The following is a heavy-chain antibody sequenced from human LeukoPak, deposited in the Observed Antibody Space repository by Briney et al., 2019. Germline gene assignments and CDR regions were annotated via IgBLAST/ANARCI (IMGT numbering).Heavy chain of an antibody. V-gene: IGHV1-2*02. CDR1: GYTFTGYY. J-gene: IGHJ4*02. CDR3: AVGGIVATISSGWYAFDY. D-gene: IGHD6-19*01. Sequence: GASVKVSCKASGYTFTGYYMHWVRQAPGQGLEWMGWINPNSGGTNYAQKFQGRVTMTRDTSISTACMELSRLRSDDTAVYYCAVGGIVATISSGWYAFDYWGQGTLVTVSS. CDR2: INPNSGGT.